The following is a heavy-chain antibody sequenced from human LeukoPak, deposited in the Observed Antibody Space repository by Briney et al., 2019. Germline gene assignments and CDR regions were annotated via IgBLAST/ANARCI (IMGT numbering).Heavy chain of an antibody. CDR1: GFTFSTYW. CDR3: ARATTIAPETLDS. J-gene: IGHJ4*02. V-gene: IGHV3-7*01. D-gene: IGHD4-11*01. Sequence: GGSLRLSCAASGFTFSTYWMTWVRQAPGKGLEWVAHISQDGSQKSYVDSVRGRFTISRDNATNSLYLQTNSLRVEDTAVYYCARATTIAPETLDSWGQGTLVTVSS. CDR2: ISQDGSQK.